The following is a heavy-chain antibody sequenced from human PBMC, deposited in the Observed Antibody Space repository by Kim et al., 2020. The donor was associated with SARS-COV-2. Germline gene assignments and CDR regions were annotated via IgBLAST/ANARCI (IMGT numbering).Heavy chain of an antibody. CDR1: GYAFSDFF. D-gene: IGHD3-16*01. CDR2: IDPKNGDT. Sequence: ASVKVSCKASGYAFSDFFIHWVRQAPGQGLEWMGWIDPKNGDTHYAQSFQGRVTMTRDTSVSTGYLDLSRLRSDDTAVYYCARDEVPTILGMEDVWGQGITVTVSS. CDR3: ARDEVPTILGMEDV. V-gene: IGHV1-2*02. J-gene: IGHJ6*02.